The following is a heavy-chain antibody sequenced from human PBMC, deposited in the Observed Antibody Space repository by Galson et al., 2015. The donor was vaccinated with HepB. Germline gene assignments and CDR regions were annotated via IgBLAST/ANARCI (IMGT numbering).Heavy chain of an antibody. CDR2: ISYDGSNK. CDR1: GFTFSSYG. J-gene: IGHJ6*03. Sequence: SLRLSCAASGFTFSSYGMHWVRQAPGKGLEWVAVISYDGSNKYYADSVKGRFTISRDNSKNTLYLQMNSLRAEDTAVYYCAKWGLGNTVVVPAANYYYYYMDVWGKGTTVTVSS. D-gene: IGHD2-2*01. CDR3: AKWGLGNTVVVPAANYYYYYMDV. V-gene: IGHV3-30*18.